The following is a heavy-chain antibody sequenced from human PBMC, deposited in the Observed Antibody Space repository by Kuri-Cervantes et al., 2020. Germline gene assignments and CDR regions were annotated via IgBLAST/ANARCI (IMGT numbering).Heavy chain of an antibody. CDR3: ASYCSGGSCYSGYFQH. CDR1: GGSISSSSYY. V-gene: IGHV4-39*07. D-gene: IGHD2-15*01. J-gene: IGHJ1*01. Sequence: SETLSLTCTVSGGSISSSSYYWGWIRQPPGKGLEWIGSIYYSGTTYYNPSLKSRATISVDTSKNQFSLKLSSVTAADTAVYYCASYCSGGSCYSGYFQHWGQGTLVTVSS. CDR2: IYYSGTT.